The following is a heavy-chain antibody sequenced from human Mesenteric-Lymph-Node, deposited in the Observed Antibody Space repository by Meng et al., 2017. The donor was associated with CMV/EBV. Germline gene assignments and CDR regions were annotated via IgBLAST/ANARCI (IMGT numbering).Heavy chain of an antibody. CDR1: GFTFDDYA. V-gene: IGHV3-9*01. J-gene: IGHJ4*02. Sequence: GGSLRLSCAASGFTFDDYAMHWVRQAPGKGLEWVSGFSWNSGSKCYADSVKGRFSISRDNAKNYLYLQMNSMRAEDTALYYCAKARMEYCGGDCFPLYCDYWGRGTLVTVSS. CDR3: AKARMEYCGGDCFPLYCDY. CDR2: FSWNSGSK. D-gene: IGHD2-21*01.